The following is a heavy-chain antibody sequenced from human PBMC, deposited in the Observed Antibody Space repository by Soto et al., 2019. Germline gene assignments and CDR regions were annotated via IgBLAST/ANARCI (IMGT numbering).Heavy chain of an antibody. V-gene: IGHV1-18*01. J-gene: IGHJ6*02. CDR1: GYTFTAHG. D-gene: IGHD3-10*01. CDR2: INTHNGNT. Sequence: APVKVSCKASGYTFTAHGISWVRQAPGQGLEWLGWINTHNGNTNYAQNLQGRVIMTADTSTSTAYMELRSLRSDDTAIYYCTREGSAPYYYYGMDAWGQGTTVTVSS. CDR3: TREGSAPYYYYGMDA.